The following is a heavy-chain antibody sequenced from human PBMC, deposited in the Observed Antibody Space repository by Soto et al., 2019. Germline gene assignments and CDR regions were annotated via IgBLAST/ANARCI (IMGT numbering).Heavy chain of an antibody. CDR3: ASGPTEEVILGMDV. Sequence: GGSLRLSCAASGFTFSSYWMHWVRQAPGKGLVWVSRINSDGSSTSYADSVKGRFTISRDNAKNTLYLQMNSLRAEDTAVYYCASGPTEEVILGMDVWGQGTTVTVSS. CDR1: GFTFSSYW. CDR2: INSDGSST. D-gene: IGHD4-17*01. J-gene: IGHJ6*02. V-gene: IGHV3-74*01.